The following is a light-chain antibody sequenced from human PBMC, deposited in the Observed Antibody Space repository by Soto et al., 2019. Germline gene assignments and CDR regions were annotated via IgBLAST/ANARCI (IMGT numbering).Light chain of an antibody. CDR2: DVS. V-gene: IGKV3-11*01. J-gene: IGKJ4*01. Sequence: EIVLTQSPATLSLSPGERATLSCRASQSISSHVAWYQQKPGQAPRLLMYDVSNRATDIPARLSGSGSGTDFTLTISSLEPEDFAVYYCQQRPNWPLTFGGGTKVEIK. CDR1: QSISSH. CDR3: QQRPNWPLT.